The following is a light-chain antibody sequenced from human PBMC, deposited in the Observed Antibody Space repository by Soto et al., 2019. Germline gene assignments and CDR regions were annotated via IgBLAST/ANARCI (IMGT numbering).Light chain of an antibody. J-gene: IGLJ1*01. CDR3: FSYTRSTAYV. V-gene: IGLV2-14*01. CDR1: SSDVGGYNY. CDR2: EVS. Sequence: QSALTQPASVSGSPGQSITISCTGTSSDVGGYNYVSWYQLLPGKAPKLMLYEVSNRPSGVSNRFSGSKSGNTASLTISGLQAEDEADYYCFSYTRSTAYVFGTGTKVTVL.